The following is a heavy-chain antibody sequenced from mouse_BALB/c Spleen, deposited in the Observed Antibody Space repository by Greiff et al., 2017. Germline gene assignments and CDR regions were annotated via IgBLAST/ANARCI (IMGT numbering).Heavy chain of an antibody. Sequence: EVQRVESGGGLVQPGGSRKLSCAASGFTFSSFGMHWVRQAPEKGLEWVAYISSGSSTIYYADTVKGRFTISRDNPKNTLFLQMTSLRSEDTAMYYFARDYDRGYAMDYWGQGTSVTVSS. CDR3: ARDYDRGYAMDY. CDR2: ISSGSSTI. D-gene: IGHD2-4*01. CDR1: GFTFSSFG. J-gene: IGHJ4*01. V-gene: IGHV5-17*02.